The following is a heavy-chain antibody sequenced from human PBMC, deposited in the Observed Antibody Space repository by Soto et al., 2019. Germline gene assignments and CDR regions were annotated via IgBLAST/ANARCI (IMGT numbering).Heavy chain of an antibody. CDR1: GYTLTELS. CDR3: ATGGSHYYDSSGYFNWFDP. Sequence: QVQLVQSGAEVKKPGASVKVSCKVSGYTLTELSMHWVRQAPGKGLEWMGGLDPEDGETIYAQKFQGRVTMTEDTSTDTAYMELSSLRSEDTAVYYCATGGSHYYDSSGYFNWFDPWGQGTLVTVSS. V-gene: IGHV1-24*01. D-gene: IGHD3-22*01. CDR2: LDPEDGET. J-gene: IGHJ5*02.